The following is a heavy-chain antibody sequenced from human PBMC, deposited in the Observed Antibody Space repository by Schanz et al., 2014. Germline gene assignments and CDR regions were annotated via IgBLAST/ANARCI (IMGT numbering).Heavy chain of an antibody. V-gene: IGHV3-33*06. CDR2: IWYDGSNK. Sequence: QVQLVESGGGVVQPGRSLRLSCAASGFTFSSYGMHWVRQAPGKGLEWVAVIWYDGSNKYYADSVKGRFTISRDNAKNSLYLQMSSLRAEDTAVYYCAKSQGSSFDYWGQGALXTVSS. CDR3: AKSQGSSFDY. D-gene: IGHD6-13*01. J-gene: IGHJ4*02. CDR1: GFTFSSYG.